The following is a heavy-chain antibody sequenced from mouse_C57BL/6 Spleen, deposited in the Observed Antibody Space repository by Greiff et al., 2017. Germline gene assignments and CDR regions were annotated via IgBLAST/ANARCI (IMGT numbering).Heavy chain of an antibody. J-gene: IGHJ4*01. CDR1: GYAFSSSW. CDR2: IYPGDGDT. CDR3: ARKGDYGSSYGGYAMDY. Sequence: QVQLKESGPELVKPGASVKISCKASGYAFSSSWMNWVKQRPGKGLEWIGRIYPGDGDTNYNGKFKGKATLTADKSSSTAYMQLSSLTSEDSAVYFCARKGDYGSSYGGYAMDYWGQGTSVTVSS. D-gene: IGHD1-1*01. V-gene: IGHV1-82*01.